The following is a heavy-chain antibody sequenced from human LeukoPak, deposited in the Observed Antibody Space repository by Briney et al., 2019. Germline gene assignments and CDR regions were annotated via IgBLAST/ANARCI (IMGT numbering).Heavy chain of an antibody. D-gene: IGHD6-6*01. CDR1: GGSISSSSYY. V-gene: IGHV4-39*07. Sequence: SETLSLTCTVSGGSISSSSYYWGWIRQPPGKGLEWIGSIYYSGSTYYNPSLKSRATISVDTSKNQFSLKLSSVTAADTAVYYCARAISSSSYSSYYYYYYMDVWGKGTAVTVSS. CDR2: IYYSGST. J-gene: IGHJ6*03. CDR3: ARAISSSSYSSYYYYYYMDV.